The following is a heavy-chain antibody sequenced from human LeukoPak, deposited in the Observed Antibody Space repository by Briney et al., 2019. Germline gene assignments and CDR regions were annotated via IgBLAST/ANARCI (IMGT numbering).Heavy chain of an antibody. D-gene: IGHD2-15*01. CDR1: GFTFSSYS. Sequence: GGSLRLSCAASGFTFSSYSMNWVRQAPGKGLEWVSSISSSSSYIYYADSVKGRFTISRDNAKNSLYLQMNSLRAEDTAVYYCARVGEYCSGGSCYPATSFDIWGQGTMVTVSS. CDR3: ARVGEYCSGGSCYPATSFDI. V-gene: IGHV3-21*01. CDR2: ISSSSSYI. J-gene: IGHJ3*02.